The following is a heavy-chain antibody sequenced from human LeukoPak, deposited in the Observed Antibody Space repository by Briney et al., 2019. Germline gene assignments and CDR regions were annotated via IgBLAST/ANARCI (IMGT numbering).Heavy chain of an antibody. CDR3: ASSSSPPYYYYMDV. CDR1: GGSFSGYY. D-gene: IGHD6-6*01. J-gene: IGHJ6*03. CDR2: INHSGST. Sequence: SETLSLTCAVYGGSFSGYYWSWIRQPPGKGLEWIGEINHSGSTNYNPSLKSRVTISVGTSKNQFSLKLSSVTAADTAVYYCASSSSPPYYYYMDVWGKGTTVTVSS. V-gene: IGHV4-34*01.